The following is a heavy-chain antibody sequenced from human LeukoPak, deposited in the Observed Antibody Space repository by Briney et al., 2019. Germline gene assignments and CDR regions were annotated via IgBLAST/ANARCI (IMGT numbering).Heavy chain of an antibody. V-gene: IGHV4-4*07. D-gene: IGHD4-17*01. CDR1: GYSISSGYY. CDR3: ARDNYGDYGPPFYYYGMDV. J-gene: IGHJ6*02. Sequence: SETLSLTCAVSGYSISSGYYWSWIRQPAGKGLEWIGRIYTSGSTNYNPSLKSRVTMSVDTSKNQFSLKLSSVTAADTAVYYCARDNYGDYGPPFYYYGMDVWGQGTTVTVSS. CDR2: IYTSGST.